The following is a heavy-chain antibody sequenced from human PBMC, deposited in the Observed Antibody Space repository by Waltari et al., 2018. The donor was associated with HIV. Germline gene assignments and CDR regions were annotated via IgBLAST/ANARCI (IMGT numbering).Heavy chain of an antibody. CDR2: VNHSGTT. J-gene: IGHJ4*02. V-gene: IGHV4-34*01. CDR1: GGSFSGYY. CDR3: ARGEGWLTPFDS. D-gene: IGHD3-22*01. Sequence: QVQLQQWGAGLLKPSETLSLTCNVYGGSFSGYYWTWIRQTPGKGREWIGEVNHSGTTNYNPSLKSRVTISVDTSKNQFSLKLSSVTAADTAVYYCARGEGWLTPFDSWGQGTLVTVSS.